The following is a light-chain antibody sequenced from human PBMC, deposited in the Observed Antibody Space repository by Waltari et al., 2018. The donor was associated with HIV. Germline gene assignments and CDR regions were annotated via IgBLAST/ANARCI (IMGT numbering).Light chain of an antibody. CDR3: QQYYSTPWT. CDR1: QSVLYSSNNKNY. CDR2: WAS. J-gene: IGKJ1*01. Sequence: DIVMTQSPDSLAESLGERATINCKSSQSVLYSSNNKNYLAWYQQKPGQPPKLLIYWASTRESGVPDRFSSSVSGTDFTLTIISLQAEDVAVYYCQQYYSTPWTFGQGTKVEIK. V-gene: IGKV4-1*01.